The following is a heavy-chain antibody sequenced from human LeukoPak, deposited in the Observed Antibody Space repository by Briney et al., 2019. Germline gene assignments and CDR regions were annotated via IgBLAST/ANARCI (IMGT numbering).Heavy chain of an antibody. J-gene: IGHJ4*02. D-gene: IGHD1-1*01. V-gene: IGHV3-7*01. CDR3: GRLGTTSRYRQIDY. CDR1: GFTFKTYW. Sequence: GGSLRLSCAASGFTFKTYWMTRVRQTPEKGLEWVASIKGDGSEEYYVDSVKGRFSISRDNPQDSLYLQMNSLRAEDTAVYYCGRLGTTSRYRQIDYWGQGTLVTVSS. CDR2: IKGDGSEE.